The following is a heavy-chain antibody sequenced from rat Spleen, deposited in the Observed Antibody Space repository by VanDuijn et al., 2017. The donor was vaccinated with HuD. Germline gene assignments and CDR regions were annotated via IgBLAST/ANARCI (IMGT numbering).Heavy chain of an antibody. CDR2: ISVGGGNT. CDR3: ARQYSGYKSYYFDY. V-gene: IGHV5-25*01. Sequence: EVQLLESGGGLVQPGRSRKVSCVASGFSFTNYYMAWVRQAPRKGLEWVASISVGGGNTYYRDSVRGRFTISRDNAQSTLYLQMDSLRSEDTATYYCARQYSGYKSYYFDYWGQGVMVTVSS. J-gene: IGHJ2*01. CDR1: GFSFTNYY. D-gene: IGHD1-9*01.